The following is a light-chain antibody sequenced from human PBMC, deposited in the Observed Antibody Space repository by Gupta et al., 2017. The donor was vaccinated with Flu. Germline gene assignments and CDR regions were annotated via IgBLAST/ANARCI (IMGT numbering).Light chain of an antibody. V-gene: IGLV2-14*01. CDR3: SSYTGSGTV. CDR1: SSDIGAYNY. Sequence: QSALTQPASVSGSPGQSITISCTGTSSDIGAYNYVSWYQQHPNKAPRLMIYEVSNRPSGVSNRFSGSKSGNTASLTISGLQAEDEADYYCSSYTGSGTVFGGGTKVAVL. J-gene: IGLJ3*02. CDR2: EVS.